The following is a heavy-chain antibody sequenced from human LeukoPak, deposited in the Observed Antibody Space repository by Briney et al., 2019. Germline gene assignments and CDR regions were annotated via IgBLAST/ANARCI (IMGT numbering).Heavy chain of an antibody. V-gene: IGHV3-30-3*01. CDR1: GFTFSSYA. CDR2: VSYDGGNE. J-gene: IGHJ4*02. D-gene: IGHD6-13*01. Sequence: GRSLRLSCAASGFTFSSYAMHWVRQAPGKGLEWVAVVSYDGGNEYYADSEKGRFTISRDNSENTLYLQMNSLRSEDTAVYYCVVTPEAAVKGNCWGQGTLVTVPS. CDR3: VVTPEAAVKGNC.